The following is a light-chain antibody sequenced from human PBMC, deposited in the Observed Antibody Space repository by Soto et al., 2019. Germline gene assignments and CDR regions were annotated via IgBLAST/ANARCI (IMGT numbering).Light chain of an antibody. J-gene: IGLJ1*01. CDR3: SSYTNISTRACV. CDR2: EVN. CDR1: RSDVGGYDY. V-gene: IGLV2-14*01. Sequence: QSALTQPASVSGSPGQSITISCTGSRSDVGGYDYVSWYQHHPGKAPKLVIYEVNNRPSGVSNRFSGSKSGNTASLTISGLQAEDEAEYYCSSYTNISTRACVFGTGTKVTVL.